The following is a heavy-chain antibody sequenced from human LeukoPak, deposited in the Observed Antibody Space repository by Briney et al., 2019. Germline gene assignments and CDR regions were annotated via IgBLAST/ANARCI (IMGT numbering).Heavy chain of an antibody. V-gene: IGHV3-49*04. CDR2: ITSKSYGETA. D-gene: IGHD3-10*01. CDR3: LRALAVPVGLWYFDY. J-gene: IGHJ4*02. CDR1: GFTFADYA. Sequence: GRSLRLSCTASGFTFADYAMSWVRQAPGKGLERVSFITSKSYGETAEYAASVRGRFTLSRDDSNSVAYLQMNSLKTDDTAVYFCLRALAVPVGLWYFDYSGQGTLVTVSS.